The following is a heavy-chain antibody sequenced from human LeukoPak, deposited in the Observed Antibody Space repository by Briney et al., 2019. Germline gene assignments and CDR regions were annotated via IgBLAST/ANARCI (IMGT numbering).Heavy chain of an antibody. D-gene: IGHD3-22*01. CDR3: ARREKKYYYDSSGYYFNY. Sequence: SETLSLTCAVYGGSFSGYYWSWIRQPPGKGLEWIGEINHSGSTNYNPSLKSRVTISVDTSKNQFSLKLSSVTAADTAVYYCARREKKYYYDSSGYYFNYWGQGTLVTVSS. J-gene: IGHJ4*02. CDR2: INHSGST. V-gene: IGHV4-34*01. CDR1: GGSFSGYY.